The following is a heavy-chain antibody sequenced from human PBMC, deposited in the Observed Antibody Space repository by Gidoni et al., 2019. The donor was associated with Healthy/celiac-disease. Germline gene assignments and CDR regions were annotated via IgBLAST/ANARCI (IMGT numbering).Heavy chain of an antibody. CDR2: ISAYNGNT. Sequence: VQLVQSGAEVNKPGASVKVSCQASGYTFPSYGISWVRQAPGQGLEWMGWISAYNGNTNYAQKLQGRVTMTTDTSTSTAYMELRSLRSDDTAVYYCARDPGITGTTSRFDPWGQGTLVTVSS. D-gene: IGHD1-7*01. V-gene: IGHV1-18*01. CDR3: ARDPGITGTTSRFDP. CDR1: GYTFPSYG. J-gene: IGHJ5*02.